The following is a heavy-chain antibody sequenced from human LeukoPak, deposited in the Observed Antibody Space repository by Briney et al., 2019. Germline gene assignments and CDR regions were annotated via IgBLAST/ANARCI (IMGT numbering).Heavy chain of an antibody. V-gene: IGHV1-18*01. D-gene: IGHD6-19*01. CDR2: ISAYNGNT. CDR3: ARLLLYGSGHLWAFDI. CDR1: GYTFTSYG. J-gene: IGHJ3*02. Sequence: ASVKVSCKASGYTFTSYGISWVRQAPGQGLEWMGWISAYNGNTNYAQKLQGRVTMTTDTSTSTAYMGLRSLRSDDTAVYYCARLLLYGSGHLWAFDIWGQGTMVTVSS.